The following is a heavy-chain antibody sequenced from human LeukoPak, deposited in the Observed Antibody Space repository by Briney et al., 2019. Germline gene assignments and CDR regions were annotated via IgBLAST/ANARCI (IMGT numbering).Heavy chain of an antibody. Sequence: GGSLRLSCAASGFTFSSYGMHWVRQAPGKGLEWVAVISYDGSNKYYADSVKGRFTISRDNSKNTLYLQMNSLRAEDTAVYYCAKGTLFYGSAGGTGLLYFQLWGRGTLVTVSS. CDR2: ISYDGSNK. V-gene: IGHV3-30*18. J-gene: IGHJ2*01. CDR1: GFTFSSYG. D-gene: IGHD3-10*01. CDR3: AKGTLFYGSAGGTGLLYFQL.